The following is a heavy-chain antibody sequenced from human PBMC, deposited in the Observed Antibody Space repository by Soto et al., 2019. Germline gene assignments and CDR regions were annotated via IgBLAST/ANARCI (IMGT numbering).Heavy chain of an antibody. J-gene: IGHJ6*02. CDR2: IYYGGST. CDR3: ARAPPGRVYAPRHYYYYYGMDV. D-gene: IGHD2-8*01. V-gene: IGHV4-59*01. CDR1: GDSISSYY. Sequence: SETLSLTCTVSGDSISSYYWSWIRQPPGKGLEWIGYIYYGGSTNYNPSLKSRVTISVDTSKNQFSLKLSSVTAADTAVYYCARAPPGRVYAPRHYYYYYGMDVWGQGTTVTVSS.